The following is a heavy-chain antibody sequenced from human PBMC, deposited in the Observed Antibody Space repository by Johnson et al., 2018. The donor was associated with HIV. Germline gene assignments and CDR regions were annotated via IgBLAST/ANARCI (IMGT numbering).Heavy chain of an antibody. Sequence: QVQLVESGGGVVQPGRSLRLSCAASGFTFSSYGMHWVRQAPGKGLEWVAVIWYDGSNKDYADSVKVRFTISRDNSKNTLYLQMNSLRAEDTAVYYCAKGGYSYGNAFDIWGQGTMVTVSS. CDR2: IWYDGSNK. D-gene: IGHD5-18*01. V-gene: IGHV3-33*06. CDR1: GFTFSSYG. J-gene: IGHJ3*02. CDR3: AKGGYSYGNAFDI.